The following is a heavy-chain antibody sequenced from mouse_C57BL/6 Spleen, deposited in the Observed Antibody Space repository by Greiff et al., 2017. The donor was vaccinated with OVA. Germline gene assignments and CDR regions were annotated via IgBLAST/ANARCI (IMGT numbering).Heavy chain of an antibody. CDR1: GYTFTSYW. J-gene: IGHJ2*01. V-gene: IGHV1-50*01. Sequence: QVQLQQPGAELVKPGASVKLSCKASGYTFTSYWLQWVKQRPGQGLEWIGEIDPSDSSTNYTQKFKGKATLTVDTSSSTAYMQLSSLTSEDSAVYYWARSIRQYYFDYWGQGTTLTVSS. D-gene: IGHD3-2*01. CDR2: IDPSDSST. CDR3: ARSIRQYYFDY.